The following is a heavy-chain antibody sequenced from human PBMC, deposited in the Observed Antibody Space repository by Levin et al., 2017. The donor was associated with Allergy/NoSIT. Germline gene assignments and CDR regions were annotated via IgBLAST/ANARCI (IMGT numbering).Heavy chain of an antibody. CDR2: ISYDGSNK. J-gene: IGHJ4*02. D-gene: IGHD2-15*01. V-gene: IGHV3-30-3*01. CDR1: GFTFSSYA. CDR3: ARGGAYCSGGSCYLFDY. Sequence: GGSLRLSCAASGFTFSSYAMHWVRQAPGKGLEWVAVISYDGSNKYYADSVKGRFTISRDNSKNTLYLQMNSLRAEDTAVYYCARGGAYCSGGSCYLFDYWGQGTLVTVSS.